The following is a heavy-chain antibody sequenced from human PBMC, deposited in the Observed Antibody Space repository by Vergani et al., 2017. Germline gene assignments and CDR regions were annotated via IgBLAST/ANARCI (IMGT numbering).Heavy chain of an antibody. V-gene: IGHV4-61*01. D-gene: IGHD6-6*01. CDR2: IYYSGST. J-gene: IGHJ5*02. CDR3: ARGQLVAARLGNWFDP. Sequence: QVQLQESGPGLVKPSETLSLTCTVSGGSVSSGSYYWSWIRQPPGKGLEWIGYIYYSGSTNYNPSLKSRVTISVDKSKNQFSLKLSSVTAADTAVYYCARGQLVAARLGNWFDPWGQGTLVTVSS. CDR1: GGSVSSGSYY.